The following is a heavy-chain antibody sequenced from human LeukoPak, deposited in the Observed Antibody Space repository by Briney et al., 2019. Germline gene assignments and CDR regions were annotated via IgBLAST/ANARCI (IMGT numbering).Heavy chain of an antibody. V-gene: IGHV3-7*05. CDR2: IKQDGSVE. D-gene: IGHD6-6*01. CDR3: ARIGYSSSSFDF. J-gene: IGHJ4*02. Sequence: GGSLRLSCAASGFTFSSYWMSWVRQAPGKGLEWVANIKQDGSVEYYVVSVKGRFTISRDNAEESLYLQMNSLRAEDTAVYYCARIGYSSSSFDFWGQGTLVTVSS. CDR1: GFTFSSYW.